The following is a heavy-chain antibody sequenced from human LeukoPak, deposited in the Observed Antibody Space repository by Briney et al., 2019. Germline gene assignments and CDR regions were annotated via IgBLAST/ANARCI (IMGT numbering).Heavy chain of an antibody. CDR2: ISGSGGST. D-gene: IGHD3-10*01. Sequence: GGSLRLSCAASGFTFSDYYMSWIRQAPGKGLEWVSSISGSGGSTYYADSVKGRFTISRDNSKNTLYLQMNSLRAEDTAVYYCAKSDGYYGSGSYYYWGQGTLVTVSS. CDR3: AKSDGYYGSGSYYY. J-gene: IGHJ4*02. V-gene: IGHV3-23*01. CDR1: GFTFSDYY.